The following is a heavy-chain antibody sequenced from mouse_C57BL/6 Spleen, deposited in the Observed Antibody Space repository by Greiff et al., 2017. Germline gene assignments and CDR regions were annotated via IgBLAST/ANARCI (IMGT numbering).Heavy chain of an antibody. V-gene: IGHV1-54*01. CDR2: INPGSGGT. CDR3: ARGPSN. Sequence: QVQLQQSGAELVRPGTSVKVSCKASGYAFTNYLIEWVKQRPGQGLEWIGVINPGSGGTNYNEKFKGKATLTADKSSSTAYMQLSSLTSEDSAVYFCARGPSNWGQGTLVTVSA. CDR1: GYAFTNYL. J-gene: IGHJ3*01.